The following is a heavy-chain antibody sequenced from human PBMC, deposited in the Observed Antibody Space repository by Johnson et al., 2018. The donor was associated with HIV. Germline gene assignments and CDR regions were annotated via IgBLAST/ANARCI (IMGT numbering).Heavy chain of an antibody. CDR3: AKSSGWGHDAFDI. V-gene: IGHV3-23*04. D-gene: IGHD6-19*01. CDR1: GFTFSSYA. Sequence: VQLVESGGGLVQPGGSLRLSCAASGFTFSSYAMSWVRQAPGKGLEWVSAISGSGSNIYYADFVKGRFTISRDNAKNSLYLQMNSLSAEDTAVYYCAKSSGWGHDAFDIWGQGTMVTVSS. CDR2: ISGSGSNI. J-gene: IGHJ3*02.